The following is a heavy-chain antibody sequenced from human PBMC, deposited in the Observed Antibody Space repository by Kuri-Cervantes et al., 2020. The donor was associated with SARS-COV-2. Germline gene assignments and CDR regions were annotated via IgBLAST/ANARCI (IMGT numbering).Heavy chain of an antibody. D-gene: IGHD6-19*01. J-gene: IGHJ6*03. V-gene: IGHV1-46*01. CDR2: INPSGSGT. CDR1: GYTFSDHY. CDR3: ARDGGRVAGTYYYYYMDV. Sequence: ASVKVSCKASGYTFSDHYMYWVRQAPGQGLEWMGIINPSGSGTRYPQKLQGRVTMTTDTSTSTAYMELRSLRSDDTAVYYCARDGGRVAGTYYYYYMDVWGKGTTVTVSS.